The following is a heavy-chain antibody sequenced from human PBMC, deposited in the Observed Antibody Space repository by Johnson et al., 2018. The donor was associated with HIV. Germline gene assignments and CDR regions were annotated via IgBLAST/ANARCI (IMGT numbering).Heavy chain of an antibody. V-gene: IGHV3-20*04. CDR3: ARAVYSSSSSCAFDI. CDR2: INWNGGTT. J-gene: IGHJ3*02. D-gene: IGHD6-19*01. CDR1: RITFDDYD. Sequence: EVQLLESGGGVVRPGGSLRLSCTASRITFDDYDMSWVRQAPGKGLEWVSGINWNGGTTGYADSVKGRFTISRDNAKNSLYLQMNSLRAEDTAVYYCARAVYSSSSSCAFDIWGQGTMVTVSS.